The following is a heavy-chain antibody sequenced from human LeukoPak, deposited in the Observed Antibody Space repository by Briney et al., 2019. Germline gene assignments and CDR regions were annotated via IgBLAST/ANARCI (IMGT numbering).Heavy chain of an antibody. V-gene: IGHV1-18*01. CDR1: GYTFTSYG. Sequence: ASVKVSCKASGYTFTSYGISWVRQAPGQGLEWMGWISAYNGNTNYAQKLQGRVTMTTDTPTSTAYMDLRSLRSDDTAVYYCARAVGVFDSSGYYLFDYWGQETLDNVSS. J-gene: IGHJ4*02. CDR2: ISAYNGNT. CDR3: ARAVGVFDSSGYYLFDY. D-gene: IGHD3-22*01.